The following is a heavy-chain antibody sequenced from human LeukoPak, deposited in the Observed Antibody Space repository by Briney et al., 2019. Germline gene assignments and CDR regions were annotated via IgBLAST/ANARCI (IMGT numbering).Heavy chain of an antibody. V-gene: IGHV3-9*01. J-gene: IGHJ4*02. CDR3: AKEDTAMVLDFDY. Sequence: GGSLRLSCAASGFTFDDYAMHWVRQAPGKGLEWVSGINWNSGSIGYADSVKGRFTISRDNAKNSLYLQMNSLRAEDTALYYCAKEDTAMVLDFDYWGQGTLVTVSS. CDR2: INWNSGSI. CDR1: GFTFDDYA. D-gene: IGHD5-18*01.